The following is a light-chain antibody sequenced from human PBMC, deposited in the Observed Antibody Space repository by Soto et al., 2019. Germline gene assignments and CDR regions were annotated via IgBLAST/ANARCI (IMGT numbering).Light chain of an antibody. CDR3: QQYAGWPRT. V-gene: IGKV3-20*01. CDR2: GAS. J-gene: IGKJ1*01. CDR1: QSVSSSY. Sequence: EIVLTQSPGTLSLSPGERATLSCRASQSVSSSYLAWYQQKPGQAPRLLIYGASTRASGIPARFSGSGSETEFTLTISSLQSDDFAVYFCQQYAGWPRTFGQGTKVDIK.